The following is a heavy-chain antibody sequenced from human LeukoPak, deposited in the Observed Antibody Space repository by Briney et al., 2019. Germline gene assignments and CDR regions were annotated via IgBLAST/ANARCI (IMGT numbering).Heavy chain of an antibody. J-gene: IGHJ4*02. CDR2: ISSSSSYI. V-gene: IGHV3-21*01. Sequence: GWSLRLSCAASGFTFSSYGMNWVRQAPGKGLEWVSSISSSSSYIYYADSVKGRFTISRDNAKNSLYLQMNSLRAEDTAVYYCAREAVAGTADYWGQGTLVTVSS. D-gene: IGHD6-19*01. CDR1: GFTFSSYG. CDR3: AREAVAGTADY.